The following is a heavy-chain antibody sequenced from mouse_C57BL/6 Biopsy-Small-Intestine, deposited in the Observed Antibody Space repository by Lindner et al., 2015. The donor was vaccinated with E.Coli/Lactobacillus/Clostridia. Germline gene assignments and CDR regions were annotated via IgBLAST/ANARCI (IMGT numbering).Heavy chain of an antibody. D-gene: IGHD2-4*01. J-gene: IGHJ1*01. V-gene: IGHV1-39*01. Sequence: VQLQESGAELVKPGASVKISCKASGYSFTGYNMNWVKQSHGKSLEWIGNINPYYVSTTYNQKFKGKATLTVDKSSSTAYMQLNSLTSEDSAVYYCARVEGLRDWYFDVWGAGTTVTVSS. CDR3: ARVEGLRDWYFDV. CDR2: INPYYVST. CDR1: GYSFTGYN.